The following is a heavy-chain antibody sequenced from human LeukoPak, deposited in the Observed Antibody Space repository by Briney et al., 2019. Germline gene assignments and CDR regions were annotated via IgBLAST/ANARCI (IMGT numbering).Heavy chain of an antibody. Sequence: GESLKISCKGSGYSFNTYWIGWVRQMPGKGLEWMGTIYPGDSETRYSPSFQGQVTISADKSITTAYLQWSSLQASDTAVYYCARLEDPGTDYWGQGTLVTVSS. CDR3: ARLEDPGTDY. CDR2: IYPGDSET. V-gene: IGHV5-51*01. CDR1: GYSFNTYW. D-gene: IGHD6-13*01. J-gene: IGHJ4*02.